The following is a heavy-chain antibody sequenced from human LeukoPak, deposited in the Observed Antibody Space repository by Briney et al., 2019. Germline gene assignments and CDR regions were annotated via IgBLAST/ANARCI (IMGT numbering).Heavy chain of an antibody. CDR3: ARELGGWYYYYGMDV. CDR1: GYTFTSYG. V-gene: IGHV1-18*01. J-gene: IGHJ6*02. Sequence: GASVKVSCKASGYTFTSYGISWVRQAPGQGLEWMGRISAYNGNTNYAQKLQGRVTMTTDTSTSTAYMELRSLRSDDTAVYYCARELGGWYYYYGMDVWGQGTTVTVSS. CDR2: ISAYNGNT. D-gene: IGHD1-26*01.